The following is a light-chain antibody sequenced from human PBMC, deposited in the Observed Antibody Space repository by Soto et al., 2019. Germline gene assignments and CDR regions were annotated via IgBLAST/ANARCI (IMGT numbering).Light chain of an antibody. CDR1: SSDVGGYNY. Sequence: QSALTQPASVSGSPGQSITISCTGTSSDVGGYNYVSWYQQHPGKAPKLMIYDVSNRPSGVSNRFSGSKSVNTASLNISGLHAEAEADYYCSSYTSSSTHVVFGGGTKLTVL. V-gene: IGLV2-14*01. CDR2: DVS. J-gene: IGLJ2*01. CDR3: SSYTSSSTHVV.